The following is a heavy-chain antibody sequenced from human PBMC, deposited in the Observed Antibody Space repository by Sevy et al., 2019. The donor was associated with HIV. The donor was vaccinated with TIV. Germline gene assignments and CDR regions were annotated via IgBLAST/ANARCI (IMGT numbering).Heavy chain of an antibody. CDR3: ARPGSGWFEFDS. J-gene: IGHJ4*02. V-gene: IGHV3-48*02. D-gene: IGHD6-19*01. CDR2: IGSTGPTI. Sequence: GGSLRLSCAASGFTISSYWVTWVRQAPGKGLEWVSNIGSTGPTIYYADSVKGRFTISRDNAKNSLYLQMNSLREEDTAVYYCARPGSGWFEFDSWGQGTLVTVSS. CDR1: GFTISSYW.